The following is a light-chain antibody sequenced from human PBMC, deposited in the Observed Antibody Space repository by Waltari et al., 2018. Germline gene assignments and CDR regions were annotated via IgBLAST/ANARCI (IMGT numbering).Light chain of an antibody. V-gene: IGKV3-20*01. CDR1: QSIGTF. J-gene: IGKJ1*01. Sequence: EIVLTQSPGTLSLSPGERVTLSCRASQSIGTFLAWYQQKPGQPPRLLIYGASIRAAGIPDRVSGSGSGTDFSLTISRLEPEDFAVYYCQHYVRLPVTFGQGTKVQIK. CDR2: GAS. CDR3: QHYVRLPVT.